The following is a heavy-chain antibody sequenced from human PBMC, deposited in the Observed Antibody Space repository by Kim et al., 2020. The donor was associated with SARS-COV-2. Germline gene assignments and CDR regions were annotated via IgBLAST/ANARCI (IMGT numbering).Heavy chain of an antibody. D-gene: IGHD2-15*01. J-gene: IGHJ4*02. CDR1: GFTFGDYA. CDR3: AKVSGGGCSGGSCLPFDL. CDR2: VNCNSGSI. Sequence: GGSLRLSCAASGFTFGDYAMHWVRQAPGKGLEWVSGVNCNSGSIGYGESVMGRFIISRDNAKNSLYLQMNSLREEDTALYYCAKVSGGGCSGGSCLPFDLWGQAILVSVSS. V-gene: IGHV3-9*01.